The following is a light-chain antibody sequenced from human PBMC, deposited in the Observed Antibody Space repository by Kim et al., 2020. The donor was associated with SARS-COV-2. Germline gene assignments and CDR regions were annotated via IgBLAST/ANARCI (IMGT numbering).Light chain of an antibody. CDR2: KAS. Sequence: DIQMTQSPSTLSASVGDRVTITCRASQSISSWLAWYQQKPGKTPKLLIYKASSLESGVPSRFSGSGSGTEFTLTISSLQPDDFATYYCQQYNSYPYTFGQGTKLEI. CDR1: QSISSW. CDR3: QQYNSYPYT. V-gene: IGKV1-5*03. J-gene: IGKJ2*01.